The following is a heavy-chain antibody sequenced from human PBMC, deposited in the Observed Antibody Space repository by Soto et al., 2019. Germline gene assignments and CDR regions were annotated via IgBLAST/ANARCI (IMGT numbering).Heavy chain of an antibody. Sequence: SETLSLTCTVSGGSISSSTSYWGWIRQPPGKGLEWIGSINYSGSTYYSPSLKSRVTISADTSKNQFSLKLSSVTAADTAVYYCARPVNYYYYYMDVWGKGTMVTISS. V-gene: IGHV4-39*01. CDR1: GGSISSSTSY. CDR3: ARPVNYYYYYMDV. J-gene: IGHJ6*03. CDR2: INYSGST.